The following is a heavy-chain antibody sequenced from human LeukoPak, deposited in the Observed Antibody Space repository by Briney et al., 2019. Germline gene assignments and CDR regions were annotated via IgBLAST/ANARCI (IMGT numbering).Heavy chain of an antibody. CDR3: ASSGYSYGSVFDC. V-gene: IGHV3-66*01. J-gene: IGHJ4*02. Sequence: PGRSLRLSCAASGFTVNSNYMSCVRQAPGKGLEWDSVIYIGGTTDHADSVKGRFTAPRDNPKNKLYLQMNGLRAEDTPTYYFASSGYSYGSVFDCWGQVILVTVSS. D-gene: IGHD5-18*01. CDR1: GFTVNSNY. CDR2: IYIGGTT.